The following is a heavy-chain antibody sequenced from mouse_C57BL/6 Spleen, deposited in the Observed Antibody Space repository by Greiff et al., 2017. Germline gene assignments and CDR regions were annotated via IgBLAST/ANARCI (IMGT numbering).Heavy chain of an antibody. CDR2: INPGSGGT. CDR3: ARWLLEGYAMDY. Sequence: VQLQQSGAELVRPGTSVKVSCKASGYAFTNYLLEWVKQRPGQGLEWIGVINPGSGGTNYNEKFKGKATLTADKSSSTAYMQLSSLTSEDSAVYFCARWLLEGYAMDYWGQGTSVTVSS. CDR1: GYAFTNYL. J-gene: IGHJ4*01. D-gene: IGHD2-3*01. V-gene: IGHV1-54*01.